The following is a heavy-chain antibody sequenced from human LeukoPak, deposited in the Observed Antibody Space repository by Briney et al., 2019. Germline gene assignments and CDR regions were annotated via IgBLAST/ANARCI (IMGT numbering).Heavy chain of an antibody. Sequence: RGSLSLSCAASGFTFSSYWMSWVRQAPGKGLEWVANIKEDGSEKYYVDSVKGRFTISRDNAKNSLSLQMNSLRAEDTAVYYCARDPGAYGYSYGYPPDYWGQGTLVTVSS. J-gene: IGHJ4*02. CDR1: GFTFSSYW. CDR3: ARDPGAYGYSYGYPPDY. D-gene: IGHD5-18*01. CDR2: IKEDGSEK. V-gene: IGHV3-7*01.